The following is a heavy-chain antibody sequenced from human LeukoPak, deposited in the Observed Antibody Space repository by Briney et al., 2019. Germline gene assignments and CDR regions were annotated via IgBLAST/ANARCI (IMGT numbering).Heavy chain of an antibody. J-gene: IGHJ6*03. CDR3: ARDRLGVVVVAATRYYYYYMDV. D-gene: IGHD2-15*01. CDR1: GGSVSSGSYY. Sequence: SETLSLTCTVSGGSVSSGSYYWSWIRQPPGKGLEWIGYIYYGGSTNYNPSLKSRVTISVDTSKNQFSLKLSSVTAADTAVYYCARDRLGVVVVAATRYYYYYMDVWGKGTTVTVSS. V-gene: IGHV4-61*01. CDR2: IYYGGST.